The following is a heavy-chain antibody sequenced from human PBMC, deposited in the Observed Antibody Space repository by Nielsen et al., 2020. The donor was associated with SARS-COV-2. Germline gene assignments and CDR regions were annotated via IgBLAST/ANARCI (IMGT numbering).Heavy chain of an antibody. CDR1: GFTVSSNY. J-gene: IGHJ4*02. D-gene: IGHD4/OR15-4a*01. V-gene: IGHV3-66*01. CDR2: IYSGGST. Sequence: GESLKISCAASGFTVSSNYMSWVRQAPGKGLEWVSVIYSGGSTYYADSVKGRFTISRDNSRNTLYLQMNSLRAEDTAVYYCAKDRAGATYARFDFWGQGTLVTVSS. CDR3: AKDRAGATYARFDF.